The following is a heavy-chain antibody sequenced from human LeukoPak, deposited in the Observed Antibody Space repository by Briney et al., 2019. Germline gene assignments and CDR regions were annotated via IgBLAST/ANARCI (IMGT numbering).Heavy chain of an antibody. CDR3: AGGGDFDY. D-gene: IGHD3-16*01. CDR1: GFSFSIYF. CDR2: ISRSSEYI. V-gene: IGHV3-21*01. J-gene: IGHJ4*02. Sequence: PGGSLRLSCAASGFSFSIYFMKWVGQAPGKGLEWVSSISRSSEYIHYADSVRGRFSISRDNPKNSVYLPMNTLRAEDTAVYFCAGGGDFDYWGQGILVTVSA.